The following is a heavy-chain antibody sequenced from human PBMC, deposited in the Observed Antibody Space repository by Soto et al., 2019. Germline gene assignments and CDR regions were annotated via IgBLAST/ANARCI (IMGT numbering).Heavy chain of an antibody. CDR3: ARGTPVYYYYYYMDV. CDR1: GGSFSGYY. J-gene: IGHJ6*03. Sequence: SETLSLTCAVYGGSFSGYYWSWIRQPPGKGLEWIGEINHSGSTNYNPSLKSRVTISVDTSKNQFSLKLSSVTAADTAVYYCARGTPVYYYYYYMDVWGKGTTVTVSS. V-gene: IGHV4-34*01. CDR2: INHSGST.